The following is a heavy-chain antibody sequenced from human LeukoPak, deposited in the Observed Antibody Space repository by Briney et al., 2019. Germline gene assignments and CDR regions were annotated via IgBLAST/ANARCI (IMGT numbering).Heavy chain of an antibody. D-gene: IGHD3-10*01. Sequence: GGSLRLSCAASGFTFSSSAMSWVRQAPGKGLEWLSTISGGGGSTYYADSVKGRFTISRDNSKNTLYLHMKSLRAEDTAVYYCARRQRGVTMVRWGFDPWGQGTLVTVSS. CDR2: ISGGGGST. V-gene: IGHV3-23*01. CDR1: GFTFSSSA. J-gene: IGHJ5*02. CDR3: ARRQRGVTMVRWGFDP.